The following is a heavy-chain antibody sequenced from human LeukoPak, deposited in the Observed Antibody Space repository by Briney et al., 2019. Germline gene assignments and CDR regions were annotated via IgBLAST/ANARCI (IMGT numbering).Heavy chain of an antibody. D-gene: IGHD3-10*01. CDR1: GFTFSSYA. Sequence: GGSLRLSCVASGFTFSSYAMSWVRQAPGKGLEWVSGISGRDGSTYYADSVRGRFTISRDNSKNTLYLQMNSLRAEDTAIYYCAKSTLTMVTNVDYWGQGTLVAVSS. J-gene: IGHJ4*02. V-gene: IGHV3-23*01. CDR2: ISGRDGST. CDR3: AKSTLTMVTNVDY.